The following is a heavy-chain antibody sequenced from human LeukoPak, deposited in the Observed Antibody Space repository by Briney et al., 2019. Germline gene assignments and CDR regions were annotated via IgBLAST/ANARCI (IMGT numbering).Heavy chain of an antibody. V-gene: IGHV1-24*01. J-gene: IGHJ5*02. CDR1: GYTLTELS. D-gene: IGHD1-7*01. Sequence: ASVKVSCEVSGYTLTELSMHWVRQAPGKGLEWMGGFDPEDGETIYAQKFQGRVTMTEDTSTDTAYMELSSLRSEDTAVYYCATLLRRDELELLYWFDPWGQGTLVTVSS. CDR3: ATLLRRDELELLYWFDP. CDR2: FDPEDGET.